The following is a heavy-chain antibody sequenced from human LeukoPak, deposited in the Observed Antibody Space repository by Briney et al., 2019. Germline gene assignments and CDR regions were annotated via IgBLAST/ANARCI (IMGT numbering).Heavy chain of an antibody. V-gene: IGHV4-61*01. CDR3: ARDHYDSYDAFDI. CDR1: GGSVSSGSYY. CDR2: IYYSGNT. J-gene: IGHJ3*02. D-gene: IGHD3-16*01. Sequence: SETLSLTCSVSGGSVSSGSYYWSWIRQPPGKGLEWIGYIYYSGNTNYNPSLKSRVTISVDTSKNQFSLNLSSVTAADTAVYYCARDHYDSYDAFDIWGQGTVFTVSS.